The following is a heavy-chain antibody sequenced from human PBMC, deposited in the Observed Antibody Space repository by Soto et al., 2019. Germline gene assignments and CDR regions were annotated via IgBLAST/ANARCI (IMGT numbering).Heavy chain of an antibody. CDR1: GFTFNNYA. V-gene: IGHV3-33*01. Sequence: QVQLVESGGGVLQPGRSLRLSCAASGFTFNNYAFHWVRQSPGKGLEWVAFIWKDGSTRYYVDSVKGRFTISRDNSKNTVYLEMNSLRAEDTNMYYCARDPSYDSSAYWYDYWGQGTLVTVSS. CDR3: ARDPSYDSSAYWYDY. J-gene: IGHJ4*02. CDR2: IWKDGSTR. D-gene: IGHD3-22*01.